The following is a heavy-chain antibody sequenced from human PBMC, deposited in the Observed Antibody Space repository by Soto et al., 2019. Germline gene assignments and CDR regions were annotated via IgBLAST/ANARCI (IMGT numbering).Heavy chain of an antibody. CDR2: IYHSGST. D-gene: IGHD4-17*01. V-gene: IGHV4-4*02. J-gene: IGHJ4*02. CDR1: GGSISSSNW. CDR3: ARAPSDYGDPRPFDY. Sequence: PSETLSLTGAVSGGSISSSNWWSWVRQPPGKGLEWIGEIYHSGSTNYNPSLKSRVTISVDKSKNQFSLKLSSVTAADTAVYYCARAPSDYGDPRPFDYWGQGTLVTVSS.